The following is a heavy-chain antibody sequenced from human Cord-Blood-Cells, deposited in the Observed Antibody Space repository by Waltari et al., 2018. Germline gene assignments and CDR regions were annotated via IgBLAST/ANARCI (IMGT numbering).Heavy chain of an antibody. CDR3: ARLVGISFDY. V-gene: IGHV4-39*01. CDR2: IYYSGST. J-gene: IGHJ4*02. Sequence: QLQLQESGPGLVKPSETLSLTCTVSGGSISSSSYYWGWIRQPPGKGLEWIGSIYYSGSTYYNPSLKGRVTISVDTSKNQFSLKLSSVTAADTAVYYCARLVGISFDYWGQGTLVTVSS. D-gene: IGHD2-21*01. CDR1: GGSISSSSYY.